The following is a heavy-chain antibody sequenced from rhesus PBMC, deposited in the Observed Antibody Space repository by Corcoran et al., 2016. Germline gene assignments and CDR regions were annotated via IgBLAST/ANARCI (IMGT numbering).Heavy chain of an antibody. CDR2: ISGNTETT. V-gene: IGHV4-147*01. CDR1: GVSLYGNY. Sequence: QVLLQESGPGLVKPSEPLSLTCAVYGVSLYGNYRIWTRQSPRKGLVWIGYISGNTETTSYNPSLGGRVTISKGTSQNQYSLMLTSVTAADTAIYYCTRDAISLDVWGRGVLVTVSS. J-gene: IGHJ5-2*02. CDR3: TRDAISLDV.